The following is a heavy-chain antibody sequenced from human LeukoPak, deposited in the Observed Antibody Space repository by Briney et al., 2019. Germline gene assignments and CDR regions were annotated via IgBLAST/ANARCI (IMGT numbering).Heavy chain of an antibody. J-gene: IGHJ3*02. Sequence: GGSLRLSCGASGVSFSSHWMSWRRQAPGKGLEWVANIKQDGNEKYYVDSVKGRFTIPRDNAKNSLYLQMNSLRGEDTAVYYCAAYKNGKYYYESSGLASDIWGQGTMVTVSS. CDR2: IKQDGNEK. D-gene: IGHD3-22*01. V-gene: IGHV3-7*01. CDR3: AAYKNGKYYYESSGLASDI. CDR1: GVSFSSHW.